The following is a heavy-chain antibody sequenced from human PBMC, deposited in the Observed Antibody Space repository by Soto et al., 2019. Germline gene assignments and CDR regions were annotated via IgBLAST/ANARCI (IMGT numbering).Heavy chain of an antibody. CDR2: INPNSSGT. Sequence: GASVKVSCKASGYTFSGFYMHWVRQAPGQGLEWMGWINPNSSGTKSAEKFQGRVTMTRDTSISTAYMELSRLTSDDTAVYYCASAAVTGTAGLDFWGQGTLVTVSS. CDR3: ASAAVTGTAGLDF. D-gene: IGHD6-19*01. J-gene: IGHJ4*02. CDR1: GYTFSGFY. V-gene: IGHV1-2*02.